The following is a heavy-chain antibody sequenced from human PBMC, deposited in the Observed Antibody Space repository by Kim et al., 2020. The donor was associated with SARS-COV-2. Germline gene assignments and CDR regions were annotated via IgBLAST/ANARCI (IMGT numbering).Heavy chain of an antibody. CDR1: GYTFTGYS. D-gene: IGHD2-15*01. V-gene: IGHV1-2*06. CDR3: ATSITMVAYGMDV. J-gene: IGHJ6*02. CDR2: IDPNSGGT. Sequence: ASVKVSCKASGYTFTGYSLHWMRQAPGQGLEWMGRIDPNSGGTNYSQKFQGRVTITRDTSISTAYMELSRVRSDDTAVYYCATSITMVAYGMDVSGQRTTVTASS.